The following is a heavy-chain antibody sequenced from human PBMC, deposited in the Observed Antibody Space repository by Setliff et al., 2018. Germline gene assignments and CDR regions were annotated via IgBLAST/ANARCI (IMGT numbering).Heavy chain of an antibody. D-gene: IGHD5-12*01. CDR1: GFTFSSYW. CDR3: ARGIVAPSRWDYFDY. J-gene: IGHJ4*02. V-gene: IGHV3-7*04. CDR2: IKQDGSEK. Sequence: PGGSLRLSCAASGFTFSSYWMSWVRQAPGKGLEWVANIKQDGSEKYHADSVKGRFLISRDNSKNTLYLQMSSLRAEDTAVYYCARGIVAPSRWDYFDYWGQGTLVTVSS.